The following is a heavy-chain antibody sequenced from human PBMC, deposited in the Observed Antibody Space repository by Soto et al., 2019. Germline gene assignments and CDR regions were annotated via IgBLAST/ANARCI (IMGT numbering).Heavy chain of an antibody. CDR1: GASLSSNTYH. Sequence: QLQLQESGPGLVKPSETLSLTCTVSGASLSSNTYHWGWVRQPPGEGLEWIGLIYYTGGTYYNPSLTSRLTISLGMSNEQFSLKLTTVPAADAAVYYCVSQTGSGIPYWGQGTLVTVPS. J-gene: IGHJ4*02. V-gene: IGHV4-39*01. D-gene: IGHD3-10*01. CDR2: IYYTGGT. CDR3: VSQTGSGIPY.